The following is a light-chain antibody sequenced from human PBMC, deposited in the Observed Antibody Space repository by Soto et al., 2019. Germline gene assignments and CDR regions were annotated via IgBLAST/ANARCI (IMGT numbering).Light chain of an antibody. J-gene: IGLJ2*01. V-gene: IGLV4-69*01. CDR1: SGQSTYA. CDR2: LNSDGSH. Sequence: QLVLTQPPSASASLGASVKLTCTLSSGQSTYAIAWHQQQPEKGPRYLMKLNSDGSHSKGDGIPDRFSGSSSGAERYLTISSLQSEDEADYYCQTWATGIRVFGGGTKLTVL. CDR3: QTWATGIRV.